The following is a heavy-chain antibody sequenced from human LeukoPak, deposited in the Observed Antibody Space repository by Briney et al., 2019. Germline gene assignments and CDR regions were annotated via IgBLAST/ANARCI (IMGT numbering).Heavy chain of an antibody. J-gene: IGHJ4*02. Sequence: ASVKVSCKVSGYTLTELSMHWVRQAPGKGLEWMGGFDPEDGETIYAQKFQGRVTMTEDTSTDTAYMELSSLRSEDTAVYYCATRYYDILKRLRAFDYWGQGTLVTVSS. CDR2: FDPEDGET. CDR3: ATRYYDILKRLRAFDY. CDR1: GYTLTELS. V-gene: IGHV1-24*01. D-gene: IGHD3-9*01.